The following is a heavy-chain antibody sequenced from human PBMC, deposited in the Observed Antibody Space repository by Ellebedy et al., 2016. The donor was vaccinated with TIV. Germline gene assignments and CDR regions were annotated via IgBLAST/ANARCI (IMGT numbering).Heavy chain of an antibody. CDR2: LKQDGSEI. Sequence: GESLKISXVVSGFTFSDYWMSWVRQAPGKGLEWVANLKQDGSEIYYVDSVKGRFTISRDNAKNSLYLQMNSLRAEDTAVYYCGRDKLQNAVAGSNFDYWGQGALVTVSS. V-gene: IGHV3-7*01. CDR3: GRDKLQNAVAGSNFDY. D-gene: IGHD6-19*01. CDR1: GFTFSDYW. J-gene: IGHJ4*02.